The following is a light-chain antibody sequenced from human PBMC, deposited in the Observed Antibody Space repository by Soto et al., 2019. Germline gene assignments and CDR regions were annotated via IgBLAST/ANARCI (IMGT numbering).Light chain of an antibody. Sequence: DIQMTQSPSSLSASVGDRVTITCRASQTVITYLNWYQQKSGTAPKLLIYKASTLKSGVPSRFSGSGSGTEFTLTISSLQPDDFATYYCQHYNSYSEAFGQGTKVELK. V-gene: IGKV1-5*03. J-gene: IGKJ1*01. CDR3: QHYNSYSEA. CDR1: QTVITY. CDR2: KAS.